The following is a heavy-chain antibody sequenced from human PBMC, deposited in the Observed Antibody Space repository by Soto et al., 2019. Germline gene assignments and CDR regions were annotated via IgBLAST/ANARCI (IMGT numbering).Heavy chain of an antibody. J-gene: IGHJ4*02. CDR1: GGSFSGYY. CDR2: INHSGST. D-gene: IGHD3-22*01. CDR3: ARGRGSGYYSTFFDY. Sequence: SETLSLTCAVYGGSFSGYYWSWIRQPPGKGLEWIGEINHSGSTNYNPSLKSRVTISVDTSKNQFSLKLSSVTAADTAVYYCARGRGSGYYSTFFDYWGQGTLVTVPQ. V-gene: IGHV4-34*01.